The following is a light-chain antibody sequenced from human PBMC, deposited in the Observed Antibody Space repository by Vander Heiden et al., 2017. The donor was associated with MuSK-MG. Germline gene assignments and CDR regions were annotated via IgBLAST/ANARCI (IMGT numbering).Light chain of an antibody. Sequence: EIVLTQSPAPLSLSPGERATLSCRASQSVSSYLAWYQQKPGQAARLLIYDASNRATGIPARFSGSGSGTDFTLTISSLEPEDFAVYYCQQRSNGPPLTFGGGTKVEIK. CDR2: DAS. J-gene: IGKJ4*01. V-gene: IGKV3-11*01. CDR3: QQRSNGPPLT. CDR1: QSVSSY.